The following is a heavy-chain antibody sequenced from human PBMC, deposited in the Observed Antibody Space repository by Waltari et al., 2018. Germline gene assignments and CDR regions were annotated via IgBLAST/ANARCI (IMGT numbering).Heavy chain of an antibody. CDR2: IKQDGSEE. CDR1: GFTFSSYW. Sequence: EVQLVESGGGLVQPGGSLSLSCAASGFTFSSYWMSWVRQAPGKGLDWGANIKQDGSEEYYVDSVKGRFTISRDNAKNSLYLQMNSLRAEDTAVYYCARGHDYYDSSGYSGWGQGTLVTVSS. J-gene: IGHJ4*02. V-gene: IGHV3-7*01. CDR3: ARGHDYYDSSGYSG. D-gene: IGHD3-22*01.